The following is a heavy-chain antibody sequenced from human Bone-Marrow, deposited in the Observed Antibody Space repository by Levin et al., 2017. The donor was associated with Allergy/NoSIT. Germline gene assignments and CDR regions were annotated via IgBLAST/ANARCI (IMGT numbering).Heavy chain of an antibody. CDR2: VSANSGNT. J-gene: IGHJ1*01. CDR3: ARVYNWNYAVEH. Sequence: ASVKVSCKASGYTLTSLGITWVRQAPGQGLEWMGWVSANSGNTNYAPKFQGRVTLTTDISTSTAYMELTSLRSDDTAVYYCARVYNWNYAVEHWGQGTLVTVSS. D-gene: IGHD1-7*01. V-gene: IGHV1-18*01. CDR1: GYTLTSLG.